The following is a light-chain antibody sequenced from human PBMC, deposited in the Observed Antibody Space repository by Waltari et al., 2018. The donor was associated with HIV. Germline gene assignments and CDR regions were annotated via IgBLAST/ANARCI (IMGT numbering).Light chain of an antibody. CDR1: SPRTYY. CDR2: DKN. CDR3: NSRDKSGNFVV. V-gene: IGLV3-19*01. J-gene: IGLJ2*01. Sequence: SYDLTQDPAVSVALGQTVRITCQGDSPRTYYATWYQQKPGQAPLLVIFDKNNRPSGIPDRFSGSSSGNTASLTITGTQAEDEGDYYCNSRDKSGNFVVFGGGTKLTVL.